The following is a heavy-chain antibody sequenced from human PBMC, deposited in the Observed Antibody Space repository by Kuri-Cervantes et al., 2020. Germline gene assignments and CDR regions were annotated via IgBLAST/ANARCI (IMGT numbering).Heavy chain of an antibody. V-gene: IGHV3-11*06. D-gene: IGHD3-10*01. Sequence: LSLTCAVYGGSFSGYYWSWIRQPPGKGLEWVSSISSSSSYTYYADSVKGRFTISRDNAKNSLYLQMNSLRAEDTAVYYCARAPWDSGSYYNPFDYWGQGTLVTVSS. CDR2: ISSSSSYT. CDR3: ARAPWDSGSYYNPFDY. J-gene: IGHJ4*02. CDR1: GGSFSGYY.